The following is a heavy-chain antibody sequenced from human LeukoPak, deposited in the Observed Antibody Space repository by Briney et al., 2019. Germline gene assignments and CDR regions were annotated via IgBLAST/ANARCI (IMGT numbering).Heavy chain of an antibody. CDR3: ARDKEQLVSSINWFDP. Sequence: GGSLRLSCAASGFTFSSYSMNWVRQAPGKGLEWVSTISSSSSYIYYADSVKGRFTISRDNAKNSLYLQMNSLRAEDTAVYYCARDKEQLVSSINWFDPWGQGTLVTVSS. J-gene: IGHJ5*02. CDR2: ISSSSSYI. CDR1: GFTFSSYS. D-gene: IGHD6-6*01. V-gene: IGHV3-21*01.